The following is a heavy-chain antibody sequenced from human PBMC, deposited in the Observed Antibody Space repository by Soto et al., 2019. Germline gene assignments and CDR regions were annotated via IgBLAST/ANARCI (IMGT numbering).Heavy chain of an antibody. D-gene: IGHD3-16*01. CDR2: VYDSGSA. V-gene: IGHV4-59*01. Sequence: SETLSLTCTVSGASINSFYWNWVRQPPGKGLEWIGYVYDSGSAKYDPSNPSLKSRVTISADTSKNQFSLKLSSVIAADTAMYYCARSSGRGSTLGDSFDVWGQGTMVTVSS. CDR1: GASINSFY. CDR3: ARSSGRGSTLGDSFDV. J-gene: IGHJ3*01.